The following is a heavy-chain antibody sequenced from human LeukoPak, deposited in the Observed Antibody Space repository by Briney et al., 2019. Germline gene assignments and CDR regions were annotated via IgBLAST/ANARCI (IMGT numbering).Heavy chain of an antibody. J-gene: IGHJ5*02. D-gene: IGHD3-16*02. V-gene: IGHV4-4*07. Sequence: SETLSLTCTVSGGPITSHDWSWIRQPAGQGLEWIGRINTRVSSNYNPSLKSRVTMSVDMSKNQFSLKLRSVTAADTAVYYCAREIGSGRGYVWGSYRESSYNWFDPWGQGTLVTVSS. CDR1: GGPITSHD. CDR2: INTRVSS. CDR3: AREIGSGRGYVWGSYRESSYNWFDP.